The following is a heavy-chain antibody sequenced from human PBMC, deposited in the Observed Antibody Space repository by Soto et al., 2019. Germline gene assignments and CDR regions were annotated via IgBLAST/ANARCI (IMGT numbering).Heavy chain of an antibody. J-gene: IGHJ4*02. D-gene: IGHD3-22*01. CDR1: GFTFSSYA. Sequence: PGGSLRLSCAASGFTFSSYAMKWVRQASGKGLECVSYISSGSSTIYYADSVKGRFTISRDNAKNSLYLQMNSLRVEDTAVYYCASWLLGQEVHWGQGTLVTVSS. CDR3: ASWLLGQEVH. V-gene: IGHV3-48*01. CDR2: ISSGSSTI.